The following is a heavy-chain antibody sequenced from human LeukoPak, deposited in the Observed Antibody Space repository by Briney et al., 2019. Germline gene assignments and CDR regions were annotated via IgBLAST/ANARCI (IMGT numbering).Heavy chain of an antibody. CDR3: AKPRYYYDSSGYSPFDY. D-gene: IGHD3-22*01. V-gene: IGHV3-33*06. CDR1: GFTFSSYG. Sequence: GGSLRLSCAASGFTFSSYGMHWVRQAPGKGLEWVAIIWYDGSNKYYADSVKGRLTISRDNSKNTLYLQMNSLRAEDTAVYYCAKPRYYYDSSGYSPFDYWGQGTLVTVSS. J-gene: IGHJ4*02. CDR2: IWYDGSNK.